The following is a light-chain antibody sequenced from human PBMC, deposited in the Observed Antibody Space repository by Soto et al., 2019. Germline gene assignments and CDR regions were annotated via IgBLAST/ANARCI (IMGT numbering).Light chain of an antibody. Sequence: QSVLTQPRSVSGSPGQSVTISCTGTNSDVGAYTFVSWYQQLPGKAPKLIISAVSYRPSGVPDRFSGSKSGNTASLTISGLQTEDEADYYCFSYPASDMWVFGGGTKVTV. CDR1: NSDVGAYTF. V-gene: IGLV2-11*01. J-gene: IGLJ3*02. CDR3: FSYPASDMWV. CDR2: AVS.